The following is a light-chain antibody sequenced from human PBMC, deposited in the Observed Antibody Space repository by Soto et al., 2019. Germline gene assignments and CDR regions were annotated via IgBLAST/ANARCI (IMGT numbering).Light chain of an antibody. J-gene: IGKJ4*01. CDR3: QQYGSSPFT. CDR2: GAS. CDR1: QSVTTSY. V-gene: IGKV3-20*01. Sequence: EIVLTQSPGTLSLSPGERATLSCRASQSVTTSYLAWYQHKPGQAPRLLIYGASRRATGIPDRFSGGGSGKDFTLSICRLEPEDFAVYYCQQYGSSPFTFGGGTKV.